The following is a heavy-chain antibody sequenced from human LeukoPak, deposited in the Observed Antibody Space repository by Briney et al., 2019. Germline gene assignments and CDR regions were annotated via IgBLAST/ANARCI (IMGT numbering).Heavy chain of an antibody. CDR3: ARFLPYSSGLRRYYYYYYGMDV. Sequence: GASVKVSCKASGYTFTSYGIGWVRQAPGQGLEWMGWISAYNGNTNYAQKLQGRVTMTTDTSTSTAYMELRSLRSDDTAVYYCARFLPYSSGLRRYYYYYYGMDVWGQGTTVTVSS. J-gene: IGHJ6*02. V-gene: IGHV1-18*01. CDR2: ISAYNGNT. CDR1: GYTFTSYG. D-gene: IGHD6-19*01.